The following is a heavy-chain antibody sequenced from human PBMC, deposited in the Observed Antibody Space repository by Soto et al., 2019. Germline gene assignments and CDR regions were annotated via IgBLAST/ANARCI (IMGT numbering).Heavy chain of an antibody. CDR1: GFTFSIYA. V-gene: IGHV3-30-3*01. Sequence: GGSLRLSCAASGFTFSIYAMHWVRQAPGKGLEWVAVISYDGSNKYYADSVKGRFTISRDNSKNTLYLQMNSLRAEDTAVYYCARDDDPYYDILTGYTPAFDYLGQGTLVTVSS. D-gene: IGHD3-9*01. J-gene: IGHJ4*02. CDR3: ARDDDPYYDILTGYTPAFDY. CDR2: ISYDGSNK.